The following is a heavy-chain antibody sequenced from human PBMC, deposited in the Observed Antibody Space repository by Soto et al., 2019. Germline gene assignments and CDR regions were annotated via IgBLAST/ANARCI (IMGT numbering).Heavy chain of an antibody. V-gene: IGHV4-30-4*01. Sequence: SETLSLTCTVSGGSISSGDYYWSWIRQPPGKGLEWIGYIYYSGSTYYNPSLKSRVTISVDTSTNQFSLKLSSVTAADTAVYYCALTTVVTADCDYWGQGTLVAVSS. J-gene: IGHJ4*02. CDR1: GGSISSGDYY. D-gene: IGHD4-17*01. CDR3: ALTTVVTADCDY. CDR2: IYYSGST.